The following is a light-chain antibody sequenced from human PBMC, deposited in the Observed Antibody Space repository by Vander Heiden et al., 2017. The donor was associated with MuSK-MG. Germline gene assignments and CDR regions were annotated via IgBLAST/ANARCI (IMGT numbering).Light chain of an antibody. CDR2: VGS. Sequence: IVLTQSPGPLSLSPGERATLSCRASQSVSSSYLAWYQQKPGQAPRLPIYVGSSRSNGTYFTLTSSMLDPEDFAVYYCQYGGSSPPYTFGPGTKLEIK. CDR3: QYGGSSPPYT. CDR1: QSVSSSY. J-gene: IGKJ2*01. V-gene: IGKV3-20*01.